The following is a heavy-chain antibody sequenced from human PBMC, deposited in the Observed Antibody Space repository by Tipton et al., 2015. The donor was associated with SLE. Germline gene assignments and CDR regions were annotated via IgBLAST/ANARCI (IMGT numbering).Heavy chain of an antibody. J-gene: IGHJ3*02. Sequence: QLVQSGPEVKKPGASVKVSCKASGYTFTTYDITWVRQATGQGLEWMGWMNPNSGNTGYAQKFQGRVTITADESTSTAYMELSSLRSEDTAVYYCARPGIAVGQGAFDIWGQGTMVTVSS. V-gene: IGHV1-8*03. CDR2: MNPNSGNT. CDR1: GYTFTTYD. D-gene: IGHD6-19*01. CDR3: ARPGIAVGQGAFDI.